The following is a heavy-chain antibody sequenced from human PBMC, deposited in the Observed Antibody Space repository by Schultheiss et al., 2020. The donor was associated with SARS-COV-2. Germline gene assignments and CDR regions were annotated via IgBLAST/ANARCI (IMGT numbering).Heavy chain of an antibody. V-gene: IGHV3-11*04. CDR1: GFTFSDYY. CDR2: ISGSGGST. D-gene: IGHD2-2*01. Sequence: GESLKISCAASGFTFSDYYMSWIRQAPGKGLEWVSAISGSGGSTYYADSVKGRFTISRDNAKNSLYLQMNSLRAEDTAVYYCAKAYCSSTSCYTGHFDYWGQGTLVTVSS. CDR3: AKAYCSSTSCYTGHFDY. J-gene: IGHJ4*02.